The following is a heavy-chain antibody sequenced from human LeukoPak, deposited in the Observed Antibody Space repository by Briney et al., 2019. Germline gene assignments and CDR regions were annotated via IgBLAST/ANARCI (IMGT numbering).Heavy chain of an antibody. Sequence: GESLKISCKGSGYSFTSYWISWVRQMPGKGLEWMGVTYPGGSGTRYSPSFQGQVTISADKSINTAYLQWSSLKASDSAMYYCARVAVAGLHDAFDIWGQGTMVTVSS. CDR1: GYSFTSYW. CDR2: TYPGGSGT. D-gene: IGHD6-19*01. CDR3: ARVAVAGLHDAFDI. J-gene: IGHJ3*02. V-gene: IGHV5-51*01.